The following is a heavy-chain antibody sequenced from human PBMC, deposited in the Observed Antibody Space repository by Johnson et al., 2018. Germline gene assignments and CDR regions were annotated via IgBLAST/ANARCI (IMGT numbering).Heavy chain of an antibody. D-gene: IGHD6-19*01. Sequence: QVQLVQSGGGVVQPGRSLRLSCAASGFTFSSYGMHWVRQAPGKGLESVAVISYDGSNKYYADSVKGRFTISRDNSKNTLYLQMNSLRAEDTVVYYCAKDREWQWLYRYMDVWGKWTTVTVSS. CDR2: ISYDGSNK. CDR3: AKDREWQWLYRYMDV. V-gene: IGHV3-30*18. CDR1: GFTFSSYG. J-gene: IGHJ6*03.